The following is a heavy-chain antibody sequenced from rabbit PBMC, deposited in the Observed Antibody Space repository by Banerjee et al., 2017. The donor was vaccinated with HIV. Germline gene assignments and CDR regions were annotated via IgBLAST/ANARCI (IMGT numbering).Heavy chain of an antibody. CDR2: IDPIFGST. V-gene: IGHV1S43*01. Sequence: QQQLEESGGGLVKPEGSLTLTCKGSGIDFSDFYMSWVRQAPGKGLEWIGYIDPIFGSTYYASWVNGRFTISSHNAQNTLYLRLNSLTAADTATYFCARGAGYAGYGYATRLDLWGPGTLVTVS. CDR1: GIDFSDFY. J-gene: IGHJ6*01. CDR3: ARGAGYAGYGYATRLDL. D-gene: IGHD6-1*01.